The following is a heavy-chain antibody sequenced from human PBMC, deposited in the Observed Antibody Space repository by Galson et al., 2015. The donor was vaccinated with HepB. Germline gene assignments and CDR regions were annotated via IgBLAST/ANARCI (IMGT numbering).Heavy chain of an antibody. CDR1: GFTFSGYA. CDR2: INTNGGST. Sequence: SLRLSCAASGFTFSGYAMHWVRQAPGKGLAYVSAINTNGGSTNYASSVKGRFTISRDNSKNTLYLQMGSLRAEDMAVYYCARLYCSGGSCYFDYWGQGTLVTVSS. CDR3: ARLYCSGGSCYFDY. D-gene: IGHD2-15*01. J-gene: IGHJ4*02. V-gene: IGHV3-64*01.